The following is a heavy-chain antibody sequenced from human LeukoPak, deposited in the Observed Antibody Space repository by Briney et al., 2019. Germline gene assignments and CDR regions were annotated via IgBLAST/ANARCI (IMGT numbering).Heavy chain of an antibody. CDR1: GGSINDAS. D-gene: IGHD3-10*01. Sequence: PSETLSLTCTVSGGSINDASWNWIRKPPGQGLEWIGYIYHSGGTNYNPSLKSRATISLDTSKNQFSLKLSSVTAADTAVYYCARVGTYYRSLDSWGQGTLVTVSS. CDR3: ARVGTYYRSLDS. CDR2: IYHSGGT. J-gene: IGHJ4*02. V-gene: IGHV4-59*01.